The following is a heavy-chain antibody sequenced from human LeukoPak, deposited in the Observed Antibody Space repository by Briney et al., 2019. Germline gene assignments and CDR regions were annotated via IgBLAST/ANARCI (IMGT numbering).Heavy chain of an antibody. D-gene: IGHD5-18*01. Sequence: SETLSLTCTVSGGSISSYYWSWIRQPPGEGLEWIGYIYYSGSTNYNPSLKSRVTISVDTSKNQFSLKLSSVTAADTAVYYCAREKIGYSYGYIGYYYYYMDVWGKGTTVTVSS. CDR3: AREKIGYSYGYIGYYYYYMDV. CDR1: GGSISSYY. V-gene: IGHV4-59*01. J-gene: IGHJ6*03. CDR2: IYYSGST.